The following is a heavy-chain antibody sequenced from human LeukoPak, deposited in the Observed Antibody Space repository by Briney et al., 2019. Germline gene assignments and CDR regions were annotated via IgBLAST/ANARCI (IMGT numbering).Heavy chain of an antibody. V-gene: IGHV4-59*08. CDR1: GGSISSYY. D-gene: IGHD3-3*01. CDR2: IYYSGST. Sequence: PSETLSLTCTVSGGSISSYYWSWIRQPPGKGLEWIGYIYYSGSTNYNPSLKSRVTISVDTSKNQFSLKLSSVTAADTAVYYCARHVDDFWSGYYSFDYWGQGTLDTVSS. J-gene: IGHJ4*02. CDR3: ARHVDDFWSGYYSFDY.